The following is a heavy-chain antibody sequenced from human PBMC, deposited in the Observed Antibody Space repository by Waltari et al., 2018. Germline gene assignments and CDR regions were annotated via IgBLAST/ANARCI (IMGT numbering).Heavy chain of an antibody. CDR2: IIPILGTA. D-gene: IGHD3-22*01. CDR3: ASDPYYYDSSGKFGAFDI. CDR1: GGTFSSYA. V-gene: IGHV1-69*12. Sequence: QVQLVQSGAEVKKPGSSVKVSCKASGGTFSSYAISWVRQAPGQGLEWMGGIIPILGTANYAQKFQGRVTITADESTSTAYMELSSLRSEDTAVYYCASDPYYYDSSGKFGAFDIWGQGTMVTVSS. J-gene: IGHJ3*02.